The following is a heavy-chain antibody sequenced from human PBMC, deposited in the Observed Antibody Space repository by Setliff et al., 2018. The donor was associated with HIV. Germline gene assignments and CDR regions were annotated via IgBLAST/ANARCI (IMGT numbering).Heavy chain of an antibody. V-gene: IGHV3-53*04. Sequence: GGSLRLSCAASGFSVSSNYMSWVRQAPGKGLEWVSVIYAAGSTYYADSVKGRFTISRHNSKNTLYLQLNSLRAEDTAAYYCARVSKSSPDAFDIWGQGTMVTVSS. CDR2: IYAAGST. D-gene: IGHD6-13*01. CDR3: ARVSKSSPDAFDI. CDR1: GFSVSSNY. J-gene: IGHJ3*02.